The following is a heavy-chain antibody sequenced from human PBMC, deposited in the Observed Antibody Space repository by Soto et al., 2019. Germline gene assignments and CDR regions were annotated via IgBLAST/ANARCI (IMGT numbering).Heavy chain of an antibody. CDR3: AACTDYDFWSGWYYMDV. J-gene: IGHJ6*03. Sequence: GASVKVSCKASGYTFTSYGISWVRQAPGQGLEWMGWISAYNGNTNYAQKLQGRVTMTTDTSTSTAYMELRSLRSDDTAVYYCAACTDYDFWSGWYYMDVWGKGTTVTVSS. CDR2: ISAYNGNT. CDR1: GYTFTSYG. V-gene: IGHV1-18*01. D-gene: IGHD3-3*01.